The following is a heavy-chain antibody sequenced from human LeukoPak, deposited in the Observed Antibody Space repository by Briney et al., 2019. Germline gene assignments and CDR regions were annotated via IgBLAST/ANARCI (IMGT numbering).Heavy chain of an antibody. D-gene: IGHD1-26*01. CDR3: AKRSGINYGYFDS. V-gene: IGHV3-23*01. CDR1: RFIFYSYA. J-gene: IGHJ4*02. Sequence: GGSLRLSCAASRFIFYSYAMSWVRQAPGKGLEWVSAITGSGDYTDYADSVKGRFTISRGNSKNTAYLQMNSLRAEDTAVYYCAKRSGINYGYFDSWGQGTLVTVSS. CDR2: ITGSGDYT.